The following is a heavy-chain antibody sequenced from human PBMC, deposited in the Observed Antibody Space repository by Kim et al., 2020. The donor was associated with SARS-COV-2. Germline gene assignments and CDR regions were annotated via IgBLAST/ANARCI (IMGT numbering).Heavy chain of an antibody. Sequence: SETLSLTCTVSGGSINTGTHYWGWIRQPPGKGPEWIGSLFYRGSTFSNPSLKSRVTISVDTSQHRWSLNLSSVTAADPAVYYCARRPPYTNGWNGAFDSWGQGTMATVSS. V-gene: IGHV4-39*01. CDR2: LFYRGST. CDR1: GGSINTGTHY. J-gene: IGHJ3*02. D-gene: IGHD6-19*01. CDR3: ARRPPYTNGWNGAFDS.